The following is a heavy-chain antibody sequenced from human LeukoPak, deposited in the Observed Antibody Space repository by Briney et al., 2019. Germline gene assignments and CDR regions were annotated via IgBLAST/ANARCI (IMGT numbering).Heavy chain of an antibody. CDR2: IGTSGNTI. V-gene: IGHV3-48*01. CDR3: ARDQWLDY. CDR1: GFTFSSYS. J-gene: IGHJ4*02. Sequence: GGSLRLSCAASGFTFSSYSMNWVRQAPGKGLEWVSFIGTSGNTIYYADSVKGRFTVSRDNAKNSLYLQMNSLRAEDTAVYYCARDQWLDYWGQGTLVTVSS. D-gene: IGHD6-19*01.